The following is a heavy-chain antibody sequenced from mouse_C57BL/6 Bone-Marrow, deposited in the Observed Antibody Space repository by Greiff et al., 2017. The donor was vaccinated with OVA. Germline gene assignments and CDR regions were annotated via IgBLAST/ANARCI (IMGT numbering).Heavy chain of an antibody. CDR1: GYTFTDYY. V-gene: IGHV1-76*01. D-gene: IGHD4-1*01. CDR3: ARELDEGFAY. Sequence: QVHVKQSGAELVRPGASVKLSCKASGYTFTDYYINWVKQRPGQGLAWIARIYPGSGNTYYNEKFKGKATLTAEKSSSTAYMQLSSLTSEDSAVYFCARELDEGFAYWGQGTLVTVSA. CDR2: IYPGSGNT. J-gene: IGHJ3*01.